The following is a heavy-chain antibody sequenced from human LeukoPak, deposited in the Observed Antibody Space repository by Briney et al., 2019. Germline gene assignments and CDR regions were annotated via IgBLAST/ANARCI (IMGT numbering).Heavy chain of an antibody. Sequence: PGGSLRLSCAASGFTVSSNYMSWVRQAPGKGLEWVSVIYSGGSTYCADSVKGRFTISRDNSKNTLYLQMNSLRAEDTAVYYCAKNPRGYSGYEPPDYWGQGTLVTVSS. CDR1: GFTVSSNY. CDR2: IYSGGST. D-gene: IGHD5-12*01. CDR3: AKNPRGYSGYEPPDY. V-gene: IGHV3-53*01. J-gene: IGHJ4*02.